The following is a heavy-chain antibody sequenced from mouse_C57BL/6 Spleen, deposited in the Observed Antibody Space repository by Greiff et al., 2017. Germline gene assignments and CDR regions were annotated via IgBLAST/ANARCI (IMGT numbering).Heavy chain of an antibody. J-gene: IGHJ3*01. D-gene: IGHD1-1*01. V-gene: IGHV14-4*01. CDR3: TTYDSSLAY. Sequence: VQLQQSGAELVRPGASVKLSCTASGFNIKDDYMHWVKQRPEQGLEWIGWIDPENGDTEYASKFQGKATITADTSSNTAYLQLSSLTSEDTAVYYCTTYDSSLAYWGQGTLVTVSA. CDR2: IDPENGDT. CDR1: GFNIKDDY.